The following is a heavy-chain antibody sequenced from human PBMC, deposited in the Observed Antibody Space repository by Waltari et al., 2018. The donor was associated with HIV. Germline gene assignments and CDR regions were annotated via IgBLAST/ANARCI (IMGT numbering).Heavy chain of an antibody. CDR2: ISHSGTT. CDR3: ARGYYYDTTEGWFDP. V-gene: IGHV4-34*02. D-gene: IGHD3-22*01. J-gene: IGHJ5*02. Sequence: QVQLQQWGTGLLKPSETLSLTCAVYGGSLSCYYWSWIRQSPGKGLEWIGQISHSGTTNYNPSLKRRVTMSVDTSRKQLSRKLTSVTAADTAVYYCARGYYYDTTEGWFDPWGQGTLVTVSS. CDR1: GGSLSCYY.